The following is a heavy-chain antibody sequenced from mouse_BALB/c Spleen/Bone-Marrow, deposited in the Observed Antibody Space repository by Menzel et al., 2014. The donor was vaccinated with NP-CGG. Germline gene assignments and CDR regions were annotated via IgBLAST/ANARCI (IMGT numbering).Heavy chain of an antibody. Sequence: EVNVVDSGGGLVQPGGSLKLSCAASGFTFXSYTMSWVRQTPEKRLEWVAYISNGGGSTYYPDTIKGRFTISRDNAKNTLYLQMSSLKSEDTAMYYCTRHVGNPYAMDYWGQGTSVTVSS. CDR2: ISNGGGST. CDR3: TRHVGNPYAMDY. J-gene: IGHJ4*01. D-gene: IGHD3-1*01. V-gene: IGHV5-12-2*01. CDR1: GFTFXSYT.